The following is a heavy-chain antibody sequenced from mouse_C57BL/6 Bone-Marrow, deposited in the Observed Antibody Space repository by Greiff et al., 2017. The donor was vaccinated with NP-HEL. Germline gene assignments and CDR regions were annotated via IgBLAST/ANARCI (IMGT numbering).Heavy chain of an antibody. V-gene: IGHV1-55*01. Sequence: VKLQQPGAELVKPGASVKMSCKASGYTFTSYWITWVKQRPGQGLEWIGDIYPGSGSTNYNEKFKSKATLTADTSSSTAYMQLSSLTSEDSAVYYCAKPLTTVGYFDYWGQGTTLTVSS. D-gene: IGHD1-1*01. CDR3: AKPLTTVGYFDY. J-gene: IGHJ2*01. CDR2: IYPGSGST. CDR1: GYTFTSYW.